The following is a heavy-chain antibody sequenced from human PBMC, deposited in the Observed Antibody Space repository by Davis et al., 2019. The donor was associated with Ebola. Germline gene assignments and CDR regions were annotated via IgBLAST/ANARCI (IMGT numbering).Heavy chain of an antibody. J-gene: IGHJ5*02. CDR1: GYTFTSYA. CDR3: ARVGWNGGPWNWFDP. Sequence: AASVKVSCKASGYTFTSYAMHWVRQAPGYRLEWMGWINAGKGNTKYSQKFQGRVTITRDTSASTAYMELSSLRSEDTAVYYCARVGWNGGPWNWFDPWGQGTLVTVSS. CDR2: INAGKGNT. V-gene: IGHV1-3*01. D-gene: IGHD1-1*01.